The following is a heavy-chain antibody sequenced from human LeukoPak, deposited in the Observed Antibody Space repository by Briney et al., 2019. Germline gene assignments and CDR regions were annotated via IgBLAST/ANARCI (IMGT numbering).Heavy chain of an antibody. D-gene: IGHD4-23*01. CDR2: IKQDGSAK. V-gene: IGHV3-7*01. CDR3: ARAFVSGNSDFGY. Sequence: TGGSLRLSCAAPGFTFSSYWMTWVRQAPGKGLEWVANIKQDGSAKYYVDSVKGRFTISRDNAKNSLSLQMNSLRAEDTAVYYCARAFVSGNSDFGYWGQGTPVTVSS. J-gene: IGHJ4*02. CDR1: GFTFSSYW.